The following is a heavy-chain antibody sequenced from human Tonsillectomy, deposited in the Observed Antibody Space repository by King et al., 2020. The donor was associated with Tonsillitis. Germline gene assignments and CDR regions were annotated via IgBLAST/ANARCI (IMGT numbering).Heavy chain of an antibody. CDR3: ATPLPNLNDGDYGPFFDY. J-gene: IGHJ4*02. D-gene: IGHD4-17*01. V-gene: IGHV3-30*02. CDR2: IRYDGSNK. Sequence: VQLVESGGGVVQPGGSLRLSCAASGFTFSSYGMHWVRQAPGKGLEWVAFIRYDGSNKYYADSVKGRFTISRDNSKNTLYLQMNSLRAEDTAVYYCATPLPNLNDGDYGPFFDYWGQGTLVTVSS. CDR1: GFTFSSYG.